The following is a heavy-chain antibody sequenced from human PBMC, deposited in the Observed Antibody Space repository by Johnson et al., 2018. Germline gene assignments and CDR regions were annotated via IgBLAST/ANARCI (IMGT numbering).Heavy chain of an antibody. Sequence: VQLVESGGGLVKPGGSLRLSCAASGFTFSSYSMNWVRQAPGKGLEWVSSISSSSSYIYYADSVKGRFTISRDNAKNSLYLQMNSLRAEDTAVYYCARVGRWLQSGDAFDIWGQGTMVTVSS. CDR1: GFTFSSYS. V-gene: IGHV3-21*01. J-gene: IGHJ3*02. CDR2: ISSSSSYI. D-gene: IGHD5-24*01. CDR3: ARVGRWLQSGDAFDI.